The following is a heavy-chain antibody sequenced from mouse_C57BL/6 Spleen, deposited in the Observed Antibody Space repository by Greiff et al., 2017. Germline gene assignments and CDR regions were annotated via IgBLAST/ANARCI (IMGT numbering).Heavy chain of an antibody. Sequence: EVKLQESGPGMVKPSQSLSLTCTVTGYSITCGYDWHLIRHFPGNKLEWMGYISYSGSTNYTPSLKSRISITQDTSKHQFFLKLDSVTTEDTATYYCARGCYYDYDEGYFDYWGQGTTLTVSS. V-gene: IGHV3-1*01. CDR3: ARGCYYDYDEGYFDY. J-gene: IGHJ2*01. CDR1: GYSITCGYD. D-gene: IGHD2-4*01. CDR2: ISYSGST.